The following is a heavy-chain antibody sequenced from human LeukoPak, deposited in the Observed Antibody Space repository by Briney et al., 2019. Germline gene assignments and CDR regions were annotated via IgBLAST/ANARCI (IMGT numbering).Heavy chain of an antibody. CDR2: IYYSGST. V-gene: IGHV4-39*07. CDR3: ARGGYDFWSGYNWFDP. CDR1: GGSISSSSYY. Sequence: SETLSLTCTVSGGSISSSSYYWGWIRQPPGKGLEWIGSIYYSGSTYYNPSLKSRVTISVDTSKNQFSLKLSSVTAADTAVYYCARGGYDFWSGYNWFDPWGQGTLVTVSS. J-gene: IGHJ5*02. D-gene: IGHD3-3*01.